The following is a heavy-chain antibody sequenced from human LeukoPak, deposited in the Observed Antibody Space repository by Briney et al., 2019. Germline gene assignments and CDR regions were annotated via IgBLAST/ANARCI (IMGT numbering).Heavy chain of an antibody. CDR1: GFTFGDYA. D-gene: IGHD2-2*02. Sequence: GGSLRLSCTASGFTFGDYAMSWVRQAPGRGREWEGFIRSKAYGGTTEYAASVKGRFTISRDDSKSIAYLQMNSLKTEDTAVYYCTRAKYQLLYLSDYWGQGTLVTVSS. J-gene: IGHJ4*02. CDR3: TRAKYQLLYLSDY. CDR2: IRSKAYGGTT. V-gene: IGHV3-49*04.